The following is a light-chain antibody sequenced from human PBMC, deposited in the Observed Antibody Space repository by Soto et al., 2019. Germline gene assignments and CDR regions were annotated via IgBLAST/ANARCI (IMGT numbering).Light chain of an antibody. CDR3: QQYKDWPPLT. CDR2: GAS. J-gene: IGKJ4*01. V-gene: IGKV3-15*01. CDR1: QSVSSN. Sequence: EIVMTQSPATLSVSPGERATLSCRASQSVSSNLAWYQQKPGQAPRVLIYGASTRATGIPARFSGSGSGTDFTLTISSLQSEDSAVYYCQQYKDWPPLTFGGGTKVDIK.